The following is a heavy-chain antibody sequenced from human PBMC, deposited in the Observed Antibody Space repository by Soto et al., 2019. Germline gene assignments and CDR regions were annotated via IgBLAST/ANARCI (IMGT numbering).Heavy chain of an antibody. D-gene: IGHD3-10*01. CDR3: ARVSLWFGELFNWFDP. Sequence: GGSLRLSCAASGFTFSSYWMHWVRQAPGKGLVWVSRINSDGSSTSYADSVKGRFTISRDNAKNTLYLQMNSLRAEDTAVYYCARVSLWFGELFNWFDPWGQGTLVTVSS. V-gene: IGHV3-74*01. CDR2: INSDGSST. J-gene: IGHJ5*02. CDR1: GFTFSSYW.